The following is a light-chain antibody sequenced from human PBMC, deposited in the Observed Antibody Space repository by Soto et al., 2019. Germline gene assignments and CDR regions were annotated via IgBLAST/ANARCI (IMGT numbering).Light chain of an antibody. Sequence: EIVMTQSPATLSVSPGERATLSCRARQSVGTYLAWYQQKPGQAPRLLIYGASTRAAGISSRFSGGGSGTEFTLTISSLQSEDFAIYYCQQYNDWPRTFGQGTKVGIK. V-gene: IGKV3-15*01. J-gene: IGKJ1*01. CDR1: QSVGTY. CDR3: QQYNDWPRT. CDR2: GAS.